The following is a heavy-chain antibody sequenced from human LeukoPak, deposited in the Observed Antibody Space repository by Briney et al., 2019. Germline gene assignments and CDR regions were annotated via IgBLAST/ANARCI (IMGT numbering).Heavy chain of an antibody. J-gene: IGHJ3*02. CDR1: GGSISSYY. V-gene: IGHV4-59*01. CDR3: ARAKGGTARAYDAFDI. CDR2: IYYSGST. D-gene: IGHD1-26*01. Sequence: PSETLSLTCTVSGGSISSYYWNWIRQPPGKGLEWIGYIYYSGSTNYNPSLKSRVTISVDTSKNQFSLKLNSVTAADTAVYYCARAKGGTARAYDAFDIWGQGTMVTVSP.